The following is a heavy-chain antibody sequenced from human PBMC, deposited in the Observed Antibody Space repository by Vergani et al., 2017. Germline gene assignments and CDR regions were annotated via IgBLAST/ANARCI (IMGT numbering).Heavy chain of an antibody. CDR2: ISFDGTNE. V-gene: IGHV3-30-3*01. CDR1: GCALNRHA. CDR3: VRDRGLCAGGRCYTEAWDY. Sequence: QVQLVESGGGVVQPGTSLRLSCVVSGCALNRHAMYWVRQAPGKGLEWVGGISFDGTNEYYPDLVKGRFTISRDIAKNTLYLQVRSLRLEDTGVYHCVRDRGLCAGGRCYTEAWDYWGQGTPVTVSS. D-gene: IGHD2-2*02. J-gene: IGHJ4*02.